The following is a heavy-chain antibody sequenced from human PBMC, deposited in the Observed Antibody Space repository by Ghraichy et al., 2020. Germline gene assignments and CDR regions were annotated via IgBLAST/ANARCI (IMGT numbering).Heavy chain of an antibody. D-gene: IGHD4-17*01. Sequence: GESLNISCAASGFTFSSYAMSWVRQAPGKGLEWVSAISGSGGSTYYADSVKGRFTISRDNSKNTLYLQMNSLRAEDTAVYYCALEGGDYDLFDIWGQGTMVTVSS. J-gene: IGHJ3*02. CDR2: ISGSGGST. CDR1: GFTFSSYA. CDR3: ALEGGDYDLFDI. V-gene: IGHV3-23*01.